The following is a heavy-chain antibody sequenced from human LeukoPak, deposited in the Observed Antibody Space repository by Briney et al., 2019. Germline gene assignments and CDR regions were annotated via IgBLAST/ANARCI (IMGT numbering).Heavy chain of an antibody. CDR1: GYTFTDYH. Sequence: ASVKVSCKASGYTFTDYHLYWVRQAPGQGLEWMGWIYPNNDGTNYAQKFQGRVTMTRDTSISTAYMELSRLRSDDTAVYYCARDGDSVMVEFDYWGQGTLVTVSS. CDR3: ARDGDSVMVEFDY. J-gene: IGHJ4*02. V-gene: IGHV1-2*02. D-gene: IGHD5-18*01. CDR2: IYPNNDGT.